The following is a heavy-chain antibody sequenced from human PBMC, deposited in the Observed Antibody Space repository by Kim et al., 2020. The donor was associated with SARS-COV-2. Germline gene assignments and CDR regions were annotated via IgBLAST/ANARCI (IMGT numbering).Heavy chain of an antibody. J-gene: IGHJ6*02. Sequence: SVKGRFTISRDNAKNSLYLQMNGLGAEDTAVYYCARATYDSRASYGMDVWGQGTTVTVSS. V-gene: IGHV3-21*01. CDR3: ARATYDSRASYGMDV. D-gene: IGHD3-22*01.